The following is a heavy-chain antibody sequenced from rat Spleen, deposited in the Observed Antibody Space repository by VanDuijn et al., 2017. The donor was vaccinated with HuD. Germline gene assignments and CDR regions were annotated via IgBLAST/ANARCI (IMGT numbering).Heavy chain of an antibody. D-gene: IGHD4-1*01. CDR1: GFTFSDYN. V-gene: IGHV5-7*01. CDR2: ITYDGSTT. Sequence: EVHLVESGGGLVQPGRSLKLSCAASGFTFSDYNMAWVRQAPKKGLEWVAAITYDGSTTYYRDSVKGRFTISRDNAKSTLYLQMDSLRSEDTATYYCVRRVYGYYFDYWGQGVMVTVSS. J-gene: IGHJ2*01. CDR3: VRRVYGYYFDY.